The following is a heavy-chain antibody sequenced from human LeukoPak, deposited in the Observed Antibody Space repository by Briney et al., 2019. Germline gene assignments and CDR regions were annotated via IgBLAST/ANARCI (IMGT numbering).Heavy chain of an antibody. Sequence: SETLSLTCTVSGGSVSSYFCSWIRQPPGKGLEWIGYMYYSGSTNYNPSLKGRVTMSVDTSKNQFSLQLSSVTAADTAVYYRARLDNARGAFDYWGQGTLVTVSS. CDR3: ARLDNARGAFDY. CDR2: MYYSGST. J-gene: IGHJ4*02. CDR1: GGSVSSYF. V-gene: IGHV4-59*02. D-gene: IGHD2-2*03.